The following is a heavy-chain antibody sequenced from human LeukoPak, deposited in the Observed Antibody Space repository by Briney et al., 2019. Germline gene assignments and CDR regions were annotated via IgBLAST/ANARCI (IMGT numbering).Heavy chain of an antibody. J-gene: IGHJ4*02. Sequence: SETLSLTCTVSGGSISSSSYYWGWIRQPPGKGLEWIGSIYYSGSTYYNPSLKSRVTISVDTSKNQFSLKLSSVTAADTAVYYCARRGAADDPFDYWGQGTLVTVSS. D-gene: IGHD6-13*01. CDR1: GGSISSSSYY. CDR3: ARRGAADDPFDY. CDR2: IYYSGST. V-gene: IGHV4-39*01.